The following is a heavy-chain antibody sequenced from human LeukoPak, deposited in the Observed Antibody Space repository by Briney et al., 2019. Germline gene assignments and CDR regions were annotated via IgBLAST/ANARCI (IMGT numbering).Heavy chain of an antibody. V-gene: IGHV1-2*02. CDR2: INPNNGGT. CDR1: GYTFIDYY. CDR3: ARGHESKKPISPDY. Sequence: ASVKVSCKASGYTFIDYYMHWVRQAPGQGLEWMGWINPNNGGTNYAQKFQGRVTMTRDTSISTAYMELSRLTSDDTAVYYCARGHESKKPISPDYWGQGTLVTVSS. J-gene: IGHJ4*02. D-gene: IGHD3-3*02.